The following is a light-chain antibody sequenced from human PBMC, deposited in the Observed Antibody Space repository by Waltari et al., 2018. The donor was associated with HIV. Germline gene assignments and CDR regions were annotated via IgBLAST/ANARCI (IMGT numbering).Light chain of an antibody. Sequence: SYVLTQPPSVSVAPGKTTRITCGGNNIGSQSVHWYQQKPGPAPVLVIYYDSDRPSGIPERFSGSNSGNTATLTISRVEAGDEADYYCQVWDSSSDLSWVFGGGTKLTVL. CDR1: NIGSQS. CDR2: YDS. CDR3: QVWDSSSDLSWV. V-gene: IGLV3-21*04. J-gene: IGLJ3*02.